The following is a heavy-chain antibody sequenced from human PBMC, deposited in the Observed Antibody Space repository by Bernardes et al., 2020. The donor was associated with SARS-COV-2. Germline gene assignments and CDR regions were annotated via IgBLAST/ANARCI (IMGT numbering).Heavy chain of an antibody. V-gene: IGHV3-53*01. CDR2: IYSGGST. CDR3: ARGRSYDFWSGYPPGTLDV. Sequence: GGSLRLSCAASGFTVSSNYMSWVRQAPGEGLEWISVIYSGGSTYYAEFVKGRFTISRDNSKNTLYLQMNSLRAEDTAVYYCARGRSYDFWSGYPPGTLDVWGQGTTVTVS. J-gene: IGHJ6*02. D-gene: IGHD3-3*01. CDR1: GFTVSSNY.